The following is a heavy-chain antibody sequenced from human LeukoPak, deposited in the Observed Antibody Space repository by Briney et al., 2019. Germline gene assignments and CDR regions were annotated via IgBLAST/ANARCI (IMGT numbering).Heavy chain of an antibody. CDR1: GYTFTGYY. J-gene: IGHJ4*02. Sequence: ASVKVSCKASGYTFTGYYMHWVRQAPGQGLEWMGWINPNSGGTNYAQKFQGRVTMTRDTSISTAYMELGRLRSDDTAVYYCARERSPIVVVVAAADGTFDYWGQGTLVTVSS. CDR3: ARERSPIVVVVAAADGTFDY. V-gene: IGHV1-2*02. D-gene: IGHD2-15*01. CDR2: INPNSGGT.